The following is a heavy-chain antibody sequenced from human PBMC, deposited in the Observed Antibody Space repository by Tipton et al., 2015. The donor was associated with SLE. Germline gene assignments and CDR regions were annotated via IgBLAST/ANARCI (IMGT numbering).Heavy chain of an antibody. Sequence: LRLSCAVYGGSFSGYYWSWIRQPPGKGLEWIGEINHSGSTNYNPSLKSRVTISVDTSKNQFSLKLSSVTAADTAVYYCARGLTGTPNWGQGTLVTVSS. CDR2: INHSGST. D-gene: IGHD1-20*01. CDR1: GGSFSGYY. J-gene: IGHJ4*02. CDR3: ARGLTGTPN. V-gene: IGHV4-34*01.